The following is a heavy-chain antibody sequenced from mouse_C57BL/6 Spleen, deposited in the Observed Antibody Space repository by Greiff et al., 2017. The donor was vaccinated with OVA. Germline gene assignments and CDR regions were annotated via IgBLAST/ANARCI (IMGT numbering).Heavy chain of an antibody. D-gene: IGHD4-1*02. CDR1: GYAFSSSW. CDR2: IYPGDGDT. V-gene: IGHV1-82*01. Sequence: VQGVESGPELVKPGASVKISCKASGYAFSSSWMNWVKQRPGKGLEWIGRIYPGDGDTNYNGKFKGKATLTADKSSSTAYMQLSSLTSEDSAVYFCARGPTGFDYWGQGTTLTVSS. J-gene: IGHJ2*01. CDR3: ARGPTGFDY.